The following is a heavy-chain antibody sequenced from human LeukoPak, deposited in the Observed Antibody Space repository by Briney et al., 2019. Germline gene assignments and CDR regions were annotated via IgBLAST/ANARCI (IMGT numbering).Heavy chain of an antibody. Sequence: SETLSLTCAVYGGSFSDYYWSWIRQPPGKGLEWIGEVNHRGITIYNPSLKSRVTISVDTPKNQFSLKVTFVTAAGTAVYYCARPAVRGVMGRYFDSWGQGTLVTVSS. D-gene: IGHD3-10*01. CDR3: ARPAVRGVMGRYFDS. V-gene: IGHV4-34*01. CDR2: VNHRGIT. CDR1: GGSFSDYY. J-gene: IGHJ4*02.